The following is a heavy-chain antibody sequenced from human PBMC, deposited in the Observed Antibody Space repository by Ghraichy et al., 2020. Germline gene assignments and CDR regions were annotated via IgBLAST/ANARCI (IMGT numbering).Heavy chain of an antibody. CDR3: ARGYYGSGEPWGY. CDR2: INHSGST. Sequence: SETLSLTCAVYGGSFSGYYWSWIRQPPGKGLEWIGEINHSGSTNYNPSLKSRVTISVDTSKNQFSLKLSSVTAADTAVYYCARGYYGSGEPWGYWGQGTLVTVSS. D-gene: IGHD3-10*01. V-gene: IGHV4-34*01. CDR1: GGSFSGYY. J-gene: IGHJ4*02.